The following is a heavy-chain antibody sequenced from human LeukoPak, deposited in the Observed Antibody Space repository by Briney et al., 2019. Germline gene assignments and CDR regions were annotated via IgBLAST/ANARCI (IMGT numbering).Heavy chain of an antibody. CDR1: GFTFNSFT. CDR2: ISSSSSYI. V-gene: IGHV3-21*01. J-gene: IGHJ4*02. Sequence: TGGSLRLSCAASGFTFNSFTMHWVRQAPGKGLEWVSSISSSSSYIYYADSVKGRFTISRDNAKNSLYLQMNSLRAEDTAVYYCARDNPRYSSSSLFDYWGQGTLVTVSS. CDR3: ARDNPRYSSSSLFDY. D-gene: IGHD6-6*01.